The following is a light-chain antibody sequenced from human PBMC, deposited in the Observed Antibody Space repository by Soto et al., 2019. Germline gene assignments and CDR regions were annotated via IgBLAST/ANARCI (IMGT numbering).Light chain of an antibody. V-gene: IGKV1-39*01. J-gene: IGKJ2*01. CDR1: QSISRN. CDR2: AAR. CDR3: QQSHSTPST. Sequence: DIQLTQSPSSLSPSVGDRITLSCRASQSISRNLNWYQQMPGKAPSLLIYAARDLQSGVPGRFSGSGSGTEFNLTISSLQPEDLATYYCQQSHSTPSTFGQGTKLKI.